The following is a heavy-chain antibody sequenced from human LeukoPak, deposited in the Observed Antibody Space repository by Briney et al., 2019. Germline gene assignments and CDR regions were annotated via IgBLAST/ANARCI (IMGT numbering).Heavy chain of an antibody. CDR1: GFTFSHYW. CDR3: ARDTARGDFDY. Sequence: PGGSLRLSCAASGFTFSHYWMSWVRQAPGKGLEWVANIKHDGGAKYYVDSVKGRFTISRDNAKNSLFLQMNSLRAEDTSVYYCARDTARGDFDYWGQGTLVTVSS. V-gene: IGHV3-7*01. CDR2: IKHDGGAK. J-gene: IGHJ4*02. D-gene: IGHD6-25*01.